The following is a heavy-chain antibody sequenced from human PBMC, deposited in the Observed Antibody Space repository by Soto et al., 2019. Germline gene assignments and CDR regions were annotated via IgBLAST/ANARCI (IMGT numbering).Heavy chain of an antibody. CDR2: ISYNGSNK. CDR3: AKDPVGADDYGDYGHFDY. V-gene: IGHV3-30*18. CDR1: GFTFSSYG. J-gene: IGHJ4*02. Sequence: QVQLVESGGGVVQPGRSLRLSCAASGFTFSSYGMHWVRQAPGKGLEWVAVISYNGSNKYYADSVKGRFTISRDNSKNTLYLQMNSLRAEDTAVYYCAKDPVGADDYGDYGHFDYWGQGTLVTVSS. D-gene: IGHD4-17*01.